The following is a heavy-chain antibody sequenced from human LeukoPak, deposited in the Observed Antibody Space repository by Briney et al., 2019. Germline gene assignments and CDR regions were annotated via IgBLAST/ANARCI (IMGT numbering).Heavy chain of an antibody. J-gene: IGHJ4*02. D-gene: IGHD3-22*01. CDR1: GFTFSSYG. Sequence: GGSLRLSCAASGFTFSSYGMHWVRQAPGKGLEWVAVILSDGSKEFYTDSVKGRFTISRDNSKNTLYLQMNSLRAEDTAVYYCARDPTLYDSSGYSGDYWGQGTLVTVSS. CDR3: ARDPTLYDSSGYSGDY. V-gene: IGHV3-33*01. CDR2: ILSDGSKE.